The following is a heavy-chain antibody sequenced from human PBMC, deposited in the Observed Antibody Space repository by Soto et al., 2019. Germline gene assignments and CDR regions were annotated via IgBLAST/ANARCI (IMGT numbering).Heavy chain of an antibody. Sequence: QVQLVQSGAEVKKPGSSVKVSCKASGGTFSSYTISWVRQAPGQGLEWMGRIIPILGIANYAQKFQGRVTITADKSTSTAYMELSSLRSEDTAVYYCARYCSSTSCYAVTYYYYGMDVWGQGTTVTVSS. V-gene: IGHV1-69*02. CDR1: GGTFSSYT. J-gene: IGHJ6*02. CDR3: ARYCSSTSCYAVTYYYYGMDV. D-gene: IGHD2-2*01. CDR2: IIPILGIA.